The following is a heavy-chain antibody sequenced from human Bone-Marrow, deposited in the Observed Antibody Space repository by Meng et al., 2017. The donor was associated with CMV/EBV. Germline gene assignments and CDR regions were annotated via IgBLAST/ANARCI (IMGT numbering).Heavy chain of an antibody. Sequence: ASVKVSCKASGYTFTGYYMHWVRQAPGKGLEWMGGFDPEDGETIYAQKFQGRVTMTEDTSTDTAYMELSSLRSEDTAVYYCATARPGGWYFSHWGQGTLVTLSS. V-gene: IGHV1-24*01. CDR3: ATARPGGWYFSH. D-gene: IGHD6-19*01. J-gene: IGHJ4*02. CDR1: GYTFTGYY. CDR2: FDPEDGET.